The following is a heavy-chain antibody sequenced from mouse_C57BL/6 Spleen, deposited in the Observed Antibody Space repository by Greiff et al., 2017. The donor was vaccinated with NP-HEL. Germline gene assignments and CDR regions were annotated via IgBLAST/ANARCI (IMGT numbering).Heavy chain of an antibody. CDR2: IYPGSGST. CDR1: GYTFTSYW. CDR3: AREGGTDYYAMDY. Sequence: QVQLKQPGAELVKPGASVKMSCKASGYTFTSYWITWVKQRPGQGLEWIGDIYPGSGSTNYNEKFKSKATLTVDTSSSTAYMQLSSLTSEDSAVYYCAREGGTDYYAMDYWGQGTSVTVSS. V-gene: IGHV1-55*01. J-gene: IGHJ4*01. D-gene: IGHD2-14*01.